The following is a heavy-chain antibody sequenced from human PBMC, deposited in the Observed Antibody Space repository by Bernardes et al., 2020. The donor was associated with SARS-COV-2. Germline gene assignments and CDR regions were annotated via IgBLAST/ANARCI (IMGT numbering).Heavy chain of an antibody. D-gene: IGHD5-12*01. Sequence: GGSLRLSCAASGFTVSVYWMHWVRQAPGKGLVWVARVNSDGSRITYADSVKGRFTISRDNAKNTLYLQMNSLRAEDTAVYYCAREEGYVLGLSYHYYGMDVWCQETTVSVTS. V-gene: IGHV3-74*03. J-gene: IGHJ6*02. CDR3: AREEGYVLGLSYHYYGMDV. CDR2: VNSDGSRI. CDR1: GFTVSVYW.